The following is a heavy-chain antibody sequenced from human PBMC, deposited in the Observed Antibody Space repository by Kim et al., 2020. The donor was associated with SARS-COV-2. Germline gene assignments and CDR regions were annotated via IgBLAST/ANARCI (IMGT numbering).Heavy chain of an antibody. CDR3: ARQTSGSTYYGVYV. J-gene: IGHJ6*02. D-gene: IGHD3-10*01. CDR2: TYYRSKWFN. V-gene: IGHV6-1*01. CDR1: GDSVSRDNAA. Sequence: SQTLSLTCGISGDSVSRDNAAWNWIRQSPSRGLEWLGRTYYRSKWFNDYAVSVKSRITINPDTSKNQFSLQLNSVTPEDTAVYYCARQTSGSTYYGVYVWGQGTTVTVSS.